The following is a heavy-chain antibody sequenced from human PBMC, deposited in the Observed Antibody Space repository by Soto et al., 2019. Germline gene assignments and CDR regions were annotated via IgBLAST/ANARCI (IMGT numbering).Heavy chain of an antibody. D-gene: IGHD5-12*01. V-gene: IGHV4-34*01. CDR1: GGYLTGYY. CDR3: ARGQEGIVATH. J-gene: IGHJ4*02. CDR2: IKDGGVT. Sequence: QVQLQQWGAGLLKPSETLSLTCAVNGGYLTGYYWSWNRQPPGKGLEWIGEIKDGGVTNYSPSLKCRVTMSADTSKNQFSLKLNSVTAADTAVYYCARGQEGIVATHWDQGTLVTVSS.